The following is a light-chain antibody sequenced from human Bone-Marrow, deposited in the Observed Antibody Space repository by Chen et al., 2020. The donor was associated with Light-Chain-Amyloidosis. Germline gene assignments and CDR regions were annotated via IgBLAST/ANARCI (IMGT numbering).Light chain of an antibody. CDR3: QQYGTSPHT. Sequence: EIVLTQSPGTLSLSPGEGANLSCRASQTISSNYLTWYQQKFGQAPRLLIYGSSSRATGIPVRGTGSGSGSDFTLTSNRLEPEDFAMYYCQQYGTSPHTFGGGTKVEIK. V-gene: IGKV3-20*01. CDR1: QTISSNY. J-gene: IGKJ4*01. CDR2: GSS.